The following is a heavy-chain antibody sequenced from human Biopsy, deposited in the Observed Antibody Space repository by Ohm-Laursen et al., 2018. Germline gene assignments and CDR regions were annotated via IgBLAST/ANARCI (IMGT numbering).Heavy chain of an antibody. V-gene: IGHV4-59*01. CDR2: FYYSGST. Sequence: GTLSLTYNVSGDSISIYYWSWIRQPPGKGLEWIGNFYYSGSTNYNPSLKSRITMSLDRSKSQVSLRMNSVTAADTAVYYCARARIKTSGVLIPETYYFDSWGQGTLVTVSS. CDR1: GDSISIYY. D-gene: IGHD3-3*01. CDR3: ARARIKTSGVLIPETYYFDS. J-gene: IGHJ4*02.